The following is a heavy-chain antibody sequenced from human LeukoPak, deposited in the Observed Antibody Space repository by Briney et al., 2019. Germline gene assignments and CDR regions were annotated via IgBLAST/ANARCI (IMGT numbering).Heavy chain of an antibody. CDR2: IYSAGST. V-gene: IGHV3-66*02. D-gene: IGHD1-26*01. CDR1: GFTVSSNY. J-gene: IGHJ4*02. CDR3: AREPSGTYWLDY. Sequence: GGSLRLSCAASGFTVSSNYMSWVRQAPGKGLEWVSVIYSAGSTYYADSVKGRFTISKDNSKNTLYLQMNSLRAEDTAVYYCAREPSGTYWLDYWGQGTLVTVCS.